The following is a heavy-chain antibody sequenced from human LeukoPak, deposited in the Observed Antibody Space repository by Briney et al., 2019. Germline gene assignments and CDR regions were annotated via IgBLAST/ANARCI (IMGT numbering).Heavy chain of an antibody. D-gene: IGHD6-6*01. CDR3: ARELPTFDYFDY. J-gene: IGHJ4*02. CDR2: IYYSGST. Sequence: SETLSLTCTVSGGSLRSGDYYWSGIRQPPGEGLEWIGYIYYSGSTYYNPSLKRRVTISVDTSKKQFSLQISSVTAAGTAVDYRARELPTFDYFDYWGQGTLVTVSS. V-gene: IGHV4-30-4*08. CDR1: GGSLRSGDYY.